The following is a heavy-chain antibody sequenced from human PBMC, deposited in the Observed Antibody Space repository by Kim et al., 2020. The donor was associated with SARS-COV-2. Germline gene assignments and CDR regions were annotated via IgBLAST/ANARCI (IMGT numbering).Heavy chain of an antibody. CDR3: ARGRGSITMVRGANWFDP. J-gene: IGHJ5*02. D-gene: IGHD3-10*01. V-gene: IGHV4-34*01. Sequence: NSRVTISVDTSKNQFSLKLSSVTAADTAVYYCARGRGSITMVRGANWFDPWGQGTLVTVSS.